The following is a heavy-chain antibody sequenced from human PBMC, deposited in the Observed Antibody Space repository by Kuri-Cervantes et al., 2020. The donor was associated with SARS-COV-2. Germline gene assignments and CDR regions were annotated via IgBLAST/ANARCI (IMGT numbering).Heavy chain of an antibody. CDR3: AKVPNVVPAAIGRGY. Sequence: GGSLTLSCTVSGGSISSGSYYWGWIRQPPGKGLEWVSSISSSSSYIYYADSVKSRFTISRDNAKNSLYLQMNSLSAEDTAVYYWAKVPNVVPAAIGRGYWGQGTLVTVSS. CDR1: GGSISSGS. V-gene: IGHV3-21*01. CDR2: ISSSSSYI. D-gene: IGHD2-2*02. J-gene: IGHJ4*02.